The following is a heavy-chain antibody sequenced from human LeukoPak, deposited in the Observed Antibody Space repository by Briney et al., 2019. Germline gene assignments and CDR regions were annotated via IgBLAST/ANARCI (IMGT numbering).Heavy chain of an antibody. D-gene: IGHD3-22*01. J-gene: IGHJ4*02. Sequence: PSETLSHTCTVSGGSISSSSYYWGWIRQPPGKGLEWIGSIYYSGSTYYNPSLKSRVTISVDTSKNQFSLKLSSVTAADTAVYYCARRYYDSPHFDYWGQGTLVTVSS. CDR1: GGSISSSSYY. CDR3: ARRYYDSPHFDY. V-gene: IGHV4-39*01. CDR2: IYYSGST.